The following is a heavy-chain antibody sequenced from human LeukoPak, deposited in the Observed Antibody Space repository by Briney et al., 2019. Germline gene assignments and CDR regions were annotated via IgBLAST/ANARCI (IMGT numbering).Heavy chain of an antibody. CDR2: IYYSGST. CDR3: ATIAAAGTGYFDY. CDR1: GGSISSYY. Sequence: PETRCLTCTVSGGSISSYYWSWLRQPPGKGLEWIGYIYYSGSTNYNPSLDCRVTISVDTSKNQFSLKLSSVTAADTAVYYCATIAAAGTGYFDYWGQGPRLTVSS. V-gene: IGHV4-59*08. D-gene: IGHD6-13*01. J-gene: IGHJ4*02.